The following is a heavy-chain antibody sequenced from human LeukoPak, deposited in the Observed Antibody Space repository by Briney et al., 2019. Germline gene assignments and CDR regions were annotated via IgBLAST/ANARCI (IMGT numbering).Heavy chain of an antibody. CDR1: GFTFSSYS. Sequence: PGGSLRLSCAASGFTFSSYSMNWVRQAPGKGLEWVSSISISSSYIYYADSVKDRFTISRDNAKNSLYLQMNSLRAEDTAVYYCAREGGLWFGDVTTPPTHWFDPWGQGTLVTASS. J-gene: IGHJ5*02. D-gene: IGHD3-10*01. V-gene: IGHV3-21*01. CDR2: ISISSSYI. CDR3: AREGGLWFGDVTTPPTHWFDP.